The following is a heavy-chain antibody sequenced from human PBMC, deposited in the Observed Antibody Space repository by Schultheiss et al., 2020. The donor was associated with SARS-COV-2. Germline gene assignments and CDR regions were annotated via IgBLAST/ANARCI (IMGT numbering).Heavy chain of an antibody. CDR1: GGSISSYY. D-gene: IGHD3-10*01. Sequence: SETLSLTCTVSGGSISSYYWSWIRQPPGKGLEWIGYIYYSGSTNYNPSLKSRVTISVDTSKNQFSLKLSSVTAADTAVYYCARDFRSLWFGELFGAFDIWGQGTMVTVSS. CDR2: IYYSGST. J-gene: IGHJ3*02. V-gene: IGHV4-59*12. CDR3: ARDFRSLWFGELFGAFDI.